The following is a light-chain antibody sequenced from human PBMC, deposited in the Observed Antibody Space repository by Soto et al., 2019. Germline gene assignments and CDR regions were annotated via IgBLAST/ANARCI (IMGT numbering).Light chain of an antibody. CDR1: QSIANY. CDR2: GAS. V-gene: IGKV3-11*01. Sequence: EIVLTQSPDTLSLSPGERATLSCRASQSIANYVAWSHQRPGQAPRLVIYGASNRATDIPARFTGSGSGTDFTLTISSLEAEDSGVYYCQQRNDWPRNSFGQGTRLEIK. CDR3: QQRNDWPRNS. J-gene: IGKJ5*01.